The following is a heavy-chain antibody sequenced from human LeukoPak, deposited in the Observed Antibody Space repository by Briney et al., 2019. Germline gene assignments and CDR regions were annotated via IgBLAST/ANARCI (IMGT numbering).Heavy chain of an antibody. D-gene: IGHD2-21*02. CDR1: AFTFSSYG. CDR3: AKVISGGDCPDY. CDR2: ISYDGSNK. J-gene: IGHJ4*02. V-gene: IGHV3-30*18. Sequence: GGSLRLSCAASAFTFSSYGMHWVRQAPGKGLEWVAVISYDGSNKYYADSVKGRFTISRDNSKNTVYLQMNNLRGDDTAVYYCAKVISGGDCPDYWGQGTLVTVSS.